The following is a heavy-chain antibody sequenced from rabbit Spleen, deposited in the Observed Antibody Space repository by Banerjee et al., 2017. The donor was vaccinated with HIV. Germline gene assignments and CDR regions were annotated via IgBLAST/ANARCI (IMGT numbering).Heavy chain of an antibody. CDR1: GFDFRRYYL. CDR3: ARDAAGREDFNL. Sequence: QEQVKETGGGLVQPGGSLTLSCKASGFDFRRYYLSWVRQAPGKGLEWIACIDVGRISNTYYASWAKGRFTISRTSSTTVTLQMTSLTAADTATYFCARDAAGREDFNLWGQGPLVTVS. D-gene: IGHD4-2*01. CDR2: IDVGRISNT. V-gene: IGHV1S45*01. J-gene: IGHJ4*01.